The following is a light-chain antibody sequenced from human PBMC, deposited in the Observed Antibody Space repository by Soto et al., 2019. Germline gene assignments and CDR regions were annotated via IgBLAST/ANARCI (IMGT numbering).Light chain of an antibody. CDR3: QQRSNWPIT. V-gene: IGKV3-11*01. J-gene: IGKJ5*01. CDR1: QSVSSY. Sequence: EIVFTQSPATLSLSPGERATLSCRASQSVSSYLAWYQQKPGQAPRLLIYDASNRDTGIPARFSGSGSGTDFTLPFSRLEPEDFAVYYCQQRSNWPITFGQGTRLEIK. CDR2: DAS.